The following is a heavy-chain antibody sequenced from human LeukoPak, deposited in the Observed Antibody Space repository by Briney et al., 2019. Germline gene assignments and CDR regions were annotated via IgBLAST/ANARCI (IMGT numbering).Heavy chain of an antibody. V-gene: IGHV1-2*06. CDR3: ARYPGNDAFDI. Sequence: ASVKVSCKASGGTFSSYAISWVRQAPGQGLEWMGRINPNSGGTNHAQKFQGRVTVTRDTSISTAYMELSRLTSDDTAVYYCARYPGNDAFDIWGQGTMVTVSS. CDR2: INPNSGGT. J-gene: IGHJ3*02. CDR1: GGTFSSYA. D-gene: IGHD2-2*01.